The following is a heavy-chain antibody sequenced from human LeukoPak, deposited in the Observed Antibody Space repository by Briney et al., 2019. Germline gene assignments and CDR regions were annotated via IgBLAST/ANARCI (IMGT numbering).Heavy chain of an antibody. CDR2: ISSSSSYI. D-gene: IGHD3-10*01. CDR1: GFTFSSYS. Sequence: GGSLRLSCAASGFTFSSYSMNWVRQAPGKGLEWVSSISSSSSYIYYADSVKGRFTISRDNAKNSLYLQMNSLRAEDTAVYYCARGRNYYGSGSRPVDAFDIWGQGTMVTVSS. J-gene: IGHJ3*02. V-gene: IGHV3-21*01. CDR3: ARGRNYYGSGSRPVDAFDI.